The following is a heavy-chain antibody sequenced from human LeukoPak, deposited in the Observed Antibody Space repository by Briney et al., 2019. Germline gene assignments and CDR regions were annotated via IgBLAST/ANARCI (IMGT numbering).Heavy chain of an antibody. CDR3: VGIAFKHYFAY. CDR2: ISSGGGST. J-gene: IGHJ4*02. V-gene: IGHV3-64D*06. Sequence: PGGSLRLSCSASGFTFSSYAMHWVRQAPGKGLEYVSAISSGGGSTYYADSVKGRFTISRDNSKNTLYLQMSSLRAEDTAVYYCVGIAFKHYFAYWGQGTLVTVSS. CDR1: GFTFSSYA. D-gene: IGHD2-21*01.